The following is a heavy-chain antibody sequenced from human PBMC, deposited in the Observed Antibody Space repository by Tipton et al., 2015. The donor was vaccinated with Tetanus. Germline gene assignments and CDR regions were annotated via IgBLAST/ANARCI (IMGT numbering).Heavy chain of an antibody. CDR3: ARIPAYWSGYFDF. D-gene: IGHD3-3*01. J-gene: IGHJ4*02. V-gene: IGHV4-61*01. Sequence: TLSLTCTVYGGSVSSGSYYWSWVRQAPGKGLEYIGYILYGKSTHYNPSLKSRLSMSADSVKNQFSLRLTSVTAADTAVYYCARIPAYWSGYFDFWGEGTLVTVSP. CDR1: GGSVSSGSYY. CDR2: ILYGKST.